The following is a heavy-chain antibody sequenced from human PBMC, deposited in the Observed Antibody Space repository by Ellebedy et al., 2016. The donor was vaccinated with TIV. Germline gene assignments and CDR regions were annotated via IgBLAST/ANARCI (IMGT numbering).Heavy chain of an antibody. CDR2: ISGDASET. D-gene: IGHD2-8*01. V-gene: IGHV3-23*01. CDR1: GFTSSNYA. CDR3: AKEQGHGLPFDY. Sequence: PGGSLRLSCATSGFTSSNYAMSWVRQAPGEGREWVSAISGDASETYYADSVRGRFTISRDNSKDTLYLQMNSLRAEDTAVYYCAKEQGHGLPFDYWGQGALVSVSS. J-gene: IGHJ4*02.